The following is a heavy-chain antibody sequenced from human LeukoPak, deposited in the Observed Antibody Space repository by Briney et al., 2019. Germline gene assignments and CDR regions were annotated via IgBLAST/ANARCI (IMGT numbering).Heavy chain of an antibody. V-gene: IGHV3-48*02. CDR2: ISSSSSTI. D-gene: IGHD6-19*01. CDR1: GFAFNTYA. CDR3: ARARPVADVNWFDP. Sequence: GGSLRLSCAASGFAFNTYAMNWVRQAPGKGLEWVSYISSSSSTIYYADSVKGRFTISRDNAKNSLYLQMNSLTDEDTALYYCARARPVADVNWFDPWGQGTLVTVSS. J-gene: IGHJ5*02.